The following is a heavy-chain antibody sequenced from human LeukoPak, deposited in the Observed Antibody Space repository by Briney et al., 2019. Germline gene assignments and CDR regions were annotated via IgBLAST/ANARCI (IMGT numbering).Heavy chain of an antibody. J-gene: IGHJ4*02. Sequence: GGSLRLSCAASGFTFSSHWMHWVRQAPGKGLVWVSRINTDGTITTYADSVKGRFTISRDNAKSSLYLQMNSLRVEDTAVYYCARGGSLGYWGQGTLVTVSS. CDR3: ARGGSLGY. V-gene: IGHV3-74*01. CDR1: GFTFSSHW. D-gene: IGHD6-19*01. CDR2: INTDGTIT.